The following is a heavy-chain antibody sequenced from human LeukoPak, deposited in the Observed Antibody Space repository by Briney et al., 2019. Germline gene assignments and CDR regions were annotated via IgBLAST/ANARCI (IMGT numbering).Heavy chain of an antibody. D-gene: IGHD2-15*01. CDR3: ATVYCSGGSCYDTYFDY. Sequence: GESLKISCKGSGYSFTSYWIGWVRRMPGKGLEWMGIIYPGDSDTRYSPSFQGQVTISADKSISTAYLQWSSLKASDTAMYYCATVYCSGGSCYDTYFDYWGQGTLVTVSS. V-gene: IGHV5-51*01. CDR2: IYPGDSDT. CDR1: GYSFTSYW. J-gene: IGHJ4*02.